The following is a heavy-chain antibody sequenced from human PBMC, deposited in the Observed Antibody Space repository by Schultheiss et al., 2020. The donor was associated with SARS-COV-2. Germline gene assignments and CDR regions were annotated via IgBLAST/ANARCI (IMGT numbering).Heavy chain of an antibody. J-gene: IGHJ2*01. CDR1: GFTFSSYG. V-gene: IGHV3-23*01. D-gene: IGHD1-14*01. CDR2: ISGSGGST. Sequence: GGSLRLSCTASGFTFSSYGMNWVRQAPGKGLEWVSAISGSGGSTYYADSVKGRFTISRDNSKNTLYLQMNSLRAEDTAVYYCARDPIGIIWYFDLWGRGTLVTVSS. CDR3: ARDPIGIIWYFDL.